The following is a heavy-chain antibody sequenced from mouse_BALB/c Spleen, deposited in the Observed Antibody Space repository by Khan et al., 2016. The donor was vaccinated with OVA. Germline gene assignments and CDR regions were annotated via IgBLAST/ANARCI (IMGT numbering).Heavy chain of an antibody. Sequence: QVQLQQSGAELAKPGASVKMSCKASGYTFTSYWMHWVQQRPGQGLEWIGYITPSTGYTEYNQRFKDKATLTAAKSSSTAYMQLSRLTSEESACYYCANHGSSSAWLTYWGQGTLVTVSA. CDR3: ANHGSSSAWLTY. J-gene: IGHJ3*01. CDR2: ITPSTGYT. D-gene: IGHD1-1*01. CDR1: GYTFTSYW. V-gene: IGHV1-7*01.